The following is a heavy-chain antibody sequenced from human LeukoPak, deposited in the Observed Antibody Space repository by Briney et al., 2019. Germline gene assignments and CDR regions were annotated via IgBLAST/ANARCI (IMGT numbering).Heavy chain of an antibody. CDR2: VSGSGDGT. CDR1: GFTFTSYA. V-gene: IGHV3-23*01. Sequence: GGSLRLSCAASGFTFTSYAMSWVRQAPGKGLEWVSSVSGSGDGTYYARSVKGRFTISRDNSKKTLDLHMDSLRAEDTAVYYCAKERLGGNYGDYAVDYWGQGTMVTVSS. D-gene: IGHD4-17*01. CDR3: AKERLGGNYGDYAVDY. J-gene: IGHJ4*02.